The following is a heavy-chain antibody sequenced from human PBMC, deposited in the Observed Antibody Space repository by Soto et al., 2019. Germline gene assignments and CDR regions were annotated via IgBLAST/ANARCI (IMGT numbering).Heavy chain of an antibody. CDR1: GFTFSSYA. J-gene: IGHJ4*02. Sequence: GGSLRLSCAASGFTFSSYAMSWVRQAPGKGLEWVSAISGSGGSTYYADSVKGRFTISRDNSKNTLYLQMNSLRAEDTAVYYCAREVETAQITTLSFDYWGQGTLVTVSS. D-gene: IGHD3-3*01. CDR3: AREVETAQITTLSFDY. V-gene: IGHV3-23*01. CDR2: ISGSGGST.